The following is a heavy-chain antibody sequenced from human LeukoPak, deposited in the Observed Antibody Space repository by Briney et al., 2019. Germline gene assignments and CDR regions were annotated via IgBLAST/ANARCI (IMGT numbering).Heavy chain of an antibody. CDR1: GGSISSSSYY. V-gene: IGHV4-39*07. CDR2: IFYSGST. Sequence: PTETLSLTCTVFGGSISSSSYYWGWIRQPPGRGRVWNASIFYSGSTYYNPSLKSRVTISVDTSKNQFSLKLSSVTAADTAVYYCARDRTELMVRGVMAWFDPWGQGTLVTVSS. J-gene: IGHJ5*02. D-gene: IGHD3-10*01. CDR3: ARDRTELMVRGVMAWFDP.